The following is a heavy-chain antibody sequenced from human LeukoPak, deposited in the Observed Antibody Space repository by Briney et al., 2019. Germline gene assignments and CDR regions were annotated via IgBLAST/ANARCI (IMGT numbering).Heavy chain of an antibody. J-gene: IGHJ4*02. CDR1: GFTFSSYA. Sequence: GGSLRLSCAASGFTFSSYAMSWVRQAPGKGLEWVSAISGSGGSTYYADSVKGRFTISRDNSKNTLYLQMNSLRAEDTAVYYCAKDRSSGWQPRYFDYWGQGTLVTVSS. V-gene: IGHV3-23*01. CDR3: AKDRSSGWQPRYFDY. D-gene: IGHD6-19*01. CDR2: ISGSGGST.